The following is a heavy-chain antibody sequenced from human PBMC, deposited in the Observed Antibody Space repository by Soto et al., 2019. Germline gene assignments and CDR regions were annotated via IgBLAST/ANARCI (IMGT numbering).Heavy chain of an antibody. CDR3: ARDCYDMYHAFDL. Sequence: QVQLQESGPGLVKPSQTLSLTCTVSGGSISSGGYYWSWIRQHPGKGLEWIGYIYYSGSTYYNPSLTSRLTISVDTSKNQFSLKLSSVTAADTAVYYCARDCYDMYHAFDLWGQGTMVTVSS. CDR1: GGSISSGGYY. V-gene: IGHV4-31*03. D-gene: IGHD3-9*01. CDR2: IYYSGST. J-gene: IGHJ3*01.